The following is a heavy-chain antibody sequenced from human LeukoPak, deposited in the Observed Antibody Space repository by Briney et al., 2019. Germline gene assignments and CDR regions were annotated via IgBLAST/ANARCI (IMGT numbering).Heavy chain of an antibody. CDR2: IKQDGSEK. CDR3: ATSSTAMVSPISFHY. Sequence: GGSLRLSCAASGFTFSSYWMSWVRQAPGKGLEWVANIKQDGSEKYYVDSVKGRFTISRDNAKNSLYLQMNSLRAEDTAVYYCATSSTAMVSPISFHYWGQGTLVTVSS. V-gene: IGHV3-7*03. J-gene: IGHJ4*02. CDR1: GFTFSSYW. D-gene: IGHD5-18*01.